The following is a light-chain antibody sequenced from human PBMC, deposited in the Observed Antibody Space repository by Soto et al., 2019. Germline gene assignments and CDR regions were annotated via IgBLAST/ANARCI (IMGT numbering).Light chain of an antibody. J-gene: IGLJ2*01. CDR1: SSNIGAGYD. CDR3: QSYDSSLSGVV. Sequence: QSVLTQPPSVSGAPGQRVTISCTGSSSNIGAGYDAHWYQHLPGKAPKLLIYANNIRPSGVPDRISGSKSGTSASLAITGLQAEDEADYYCQSYDSSLSGVVFGGGTKVTVL. V-gene: IGLV1-40*01. CDR2: ANN.